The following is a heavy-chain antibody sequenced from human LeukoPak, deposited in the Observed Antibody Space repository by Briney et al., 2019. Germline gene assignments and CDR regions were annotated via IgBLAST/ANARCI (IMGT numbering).Heavy chain of an antibody. CDR1: GFTVSSNY. V-gene: IGHV3-66*02. J-gene: IGHJ4*02. CDR2: IYSGRST. Sequence: GGSLRLSCAASGFTVSSNYMSWVRQAPGKGMEWVSVIYSGRSTYYADSVTRRFAISRDNSQNTLYLQMNSLRAEDTAVYYCAREKTGAGLDYWGQGTLVTVSS. CDR3: AREKTGAGLDY.